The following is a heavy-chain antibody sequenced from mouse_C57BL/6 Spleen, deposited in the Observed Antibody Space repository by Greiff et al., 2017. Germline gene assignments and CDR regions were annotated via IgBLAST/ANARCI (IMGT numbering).Heavy chain of an antibody. CDR1: GYSITSGYY. D-gene: IGHD4-1*01. V-gene: IGHV3-6*01. J-gene: IGHJ2*01. CDR2: ISYDGSN. CDR3: ARGLGREYFDY. Sequence: VQLKESGPGLVKPSQSLSLTCSVTGYSITSGYYWNWIRQFPGNKLEWMGYISYDGSNNYNPSLKNRISITRDTSKNQFFLKLNSVTTEDTATYYCARGLGREYFDYWGQGTTLTVSS.